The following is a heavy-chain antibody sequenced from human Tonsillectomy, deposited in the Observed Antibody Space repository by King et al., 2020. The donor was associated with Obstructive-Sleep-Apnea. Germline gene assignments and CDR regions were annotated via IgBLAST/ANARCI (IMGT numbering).Heavy chain of an antibody. CDR1: GGSIGSGDYY. D-gene: IGHD6-19*01. Sequence: VRLQESGPGLVKPSQTLSVTCTVSGGSIGSGDYYWNWIRQPPGKGLEWIGFIYKSGRTSYNPSLKSRLTISLDTSKNHLSLKLTSATAADTAIYYCAGGSAVAGISRFDDWGQGTLVTVSS. J-gene: IGHJ4*02. CDR2: IYKSGRT. CDR3: AGGSAVAGISRFDD. V-gene: IGHV4-30-4*01.